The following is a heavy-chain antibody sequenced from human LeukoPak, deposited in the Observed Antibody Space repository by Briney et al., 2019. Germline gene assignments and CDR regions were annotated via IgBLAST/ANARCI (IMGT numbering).Heavy chain of an antibody. CDR3: ARRGSSWYFDY. Sequence: SETLSLTCSVSGGSISSYYWSWIRQPAGKGLEWIGRIYTSGSTNYNPSLKSRVTMSIDMSKNQFPLKLSSVTAADTAVYYCARRGSSWYFDYWGQGTLVTVSS. CDR2: IYTSGST. D-gene: IGHD6-13*01. CDR1: GGSISSYY. J-gene: IGHJ4*02. V-gene: IGHV4-4*07.